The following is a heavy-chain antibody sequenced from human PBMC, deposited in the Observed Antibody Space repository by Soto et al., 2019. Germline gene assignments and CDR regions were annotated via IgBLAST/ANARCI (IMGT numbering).Heavy chain of an antibody. V-gene: IGHV4-30-4*01. Sequence: QVQLQESGPGLVKPSQTLSLTRTVSGGSISSGDYYWSWIRQPPGKGLEWIGYIYYSGSTYYNPSRKSRVNISVDPSKNQFSLKLSSVTAADTAVYYCARDTGYSSSHNWFDPWGQGTLVTVSS. J-gene: IGHJ5*02. D-gene: IGHD6-6*01. CDR2: IYYSGST. CDR1: GGSISSGDYY. CDR3: ARDTGYSSSHNWFDP.